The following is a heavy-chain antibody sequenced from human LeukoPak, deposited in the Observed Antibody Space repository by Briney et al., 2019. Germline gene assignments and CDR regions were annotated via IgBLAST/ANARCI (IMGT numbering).Heavy chain of an antibody. CDR1: GFTFSDYY. D-gene: IGHD5-18*01. Sequence: GGSLRLSCAASGFTFSDYYVSWIRQAPGKGLEWVSYISSRGSTIYYADSVKGRFTISRDNAKNSLYLQMNSLRAEDTAVYYCARHDTAMATDYGMDVWGQGTTVTVSS. J-gene: IGHJ6*02. CDR2: ISSRGSTI. CDR3: ARHDTAMATDYGMDV. V-gene: IGHV3-11*01.